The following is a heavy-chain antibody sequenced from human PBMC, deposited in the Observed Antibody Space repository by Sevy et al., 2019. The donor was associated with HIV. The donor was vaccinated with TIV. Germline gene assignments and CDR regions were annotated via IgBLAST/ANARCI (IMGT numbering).Heavy chain of an antibody. J-gene: IGHJ4*02. CDR3: ARVPMTTDPGAYFDY. CDR2: ISYDGSNK. CDR1: GFTFSSYA. Sequence: GGCLRLSCAASGFTFSSYAMHCVRQAPGKGLEWVAVISYDGSNKYYADSVKGRFTISRDNSKNTLYLQMNSLSAEDTAGYYCARVPMTTDPGAYFDYWGQGTLVTVSS. D-gene: IGHD4-17*01. V-gene: IGHV3-30*04.